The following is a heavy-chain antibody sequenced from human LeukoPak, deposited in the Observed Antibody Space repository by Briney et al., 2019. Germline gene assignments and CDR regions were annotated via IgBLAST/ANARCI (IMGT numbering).Heavy chain of an antibody. CDR1: GFTVSSNY. CDR2: IYSGGRT. J-gene: IGHJ4*02. D-gene: IGHD2-21*02. V-gene: IGHV3-53*01. Sequence: GGSLRLSCVASGFTVSSNYMSWVRQAPGKGLEWVSVIYSGGRTYYADSVKGRFTISRDNSKSTLYLQMNSLRAEDTAVYYCARGDVYFDYWGQGTLVTVSS. CDR3: ARGDVYFDY.